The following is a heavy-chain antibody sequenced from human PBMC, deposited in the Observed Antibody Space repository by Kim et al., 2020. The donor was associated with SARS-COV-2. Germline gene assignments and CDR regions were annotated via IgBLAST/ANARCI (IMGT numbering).Heavy chain of an antibody. V-gene: IGHV3-13*01. D-gene: IGHD2-15*01. J-gene: IGHJ6*02. Sequence: GSVKGRFTISRENAKNSLYLQMNGLRAGDTAVYYCARGHSYYYYYYGMDVWGQGTTVTVSS. CDR3: ARGHSYYYYYYGMDV.